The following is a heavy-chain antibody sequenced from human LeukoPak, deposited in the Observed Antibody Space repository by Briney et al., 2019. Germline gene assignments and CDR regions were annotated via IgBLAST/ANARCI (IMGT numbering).Heavy chain of an antibody. CDR1: GDSISSSSYY. CDR3: ARADTAIS. D-gene: IGHD5-18*01. Sequence: SETLSLTCNVSGDSISSSSYYWGWIRQPPGKGLEWIGSIYYSGRNYCNPSLKSRVTISVDTSKNQFSLKLSSVTAADTAVYYCARADTAISWGQGTLVTVSS. J-gene: IGHJ4*02. V-gene: IGHV4-39*01. CDR2: IYYSGRN.